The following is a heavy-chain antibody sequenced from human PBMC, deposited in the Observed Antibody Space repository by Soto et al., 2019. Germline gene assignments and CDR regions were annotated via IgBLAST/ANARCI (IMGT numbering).Heavy chain of an antibody. CDR2: IYSDGTT. Sequence: GGSLRLSCAASGFTVSSNYMNWVRQAPGKGLEWLSIIYSDGTTHYADSVKGRFTISRDKSKNTVYLQMDSLRLEDTAVYYCARDPRYSTSWYFDFSGQGTLVTVSS. V-gene: IGHV3-66*02. D-gene: IGHD2-2*01. CDR3: ARDPRYSTSWYFDF. J-gene: IGHJ4*02. CDR1: GFTVSSNY.